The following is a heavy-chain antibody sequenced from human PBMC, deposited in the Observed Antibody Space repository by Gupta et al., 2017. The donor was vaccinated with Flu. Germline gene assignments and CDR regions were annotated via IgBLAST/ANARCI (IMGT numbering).Heavy chain of an antibody. J-gene: IGHJ6*03. CDR3: ARGGTSFAPHYMDV. CDR2: ISSSGSTI. Sequence: SHEMNWVRQAPGKGLEWVSYISSSGSTIYYADSVKGRFTISRDNAKNSLYLQMNSLRAEDTAVYYCARGGTSFAPHYMDVWGKGTTVTVSS. V-gene: IGHV3-48*03. CDR1: SHE. D-gene: IGHD1-1*01.